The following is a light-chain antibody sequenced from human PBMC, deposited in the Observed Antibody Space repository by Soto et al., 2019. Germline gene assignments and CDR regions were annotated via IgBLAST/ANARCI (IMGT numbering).Light chain of an antibody. Sequence: VLTQPASVSGSPGQSITISCTGTSSDVGSYNLVSWYQQHPGKAPKPMIYEVSKRPSGVSNRFSGSKSGNTASLTISGLQAEDEADYYCCSYAGSSTLRVFGTGTKVTVL. CDR1: SSDVGSYNL. CDR2: EVS. V-gene: IGLV2-23*02. J-gene: IGLJ1*01. CDR3: CSYAGSSTLRV.